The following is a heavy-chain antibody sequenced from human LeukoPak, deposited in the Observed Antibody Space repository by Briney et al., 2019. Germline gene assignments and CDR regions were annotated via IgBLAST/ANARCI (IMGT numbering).Heavy chain of an antibody. D-gene: IGHD1-26*01. J-gene: IGHJ3*02. V-gene: IGHV3-72*01. CDR1: GFSFSDHY. Sequence: GGSLRLSCAASGFSFSDHYMDWVRQAPGKGLEWVGRIRNKTNSNTTEYAASVKGTFTISRDDSENSLYLQMNSLKTEDAAVYYCARSGSYAAFHIWGQGTMVTVSS. CDR2: IRNKTNSNTT. CDR3: ARSGSYAAFHI.